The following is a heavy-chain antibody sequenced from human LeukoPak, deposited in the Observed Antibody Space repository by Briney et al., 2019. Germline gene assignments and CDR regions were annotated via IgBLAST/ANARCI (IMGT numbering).Heavy chain of an antibody. D-gene: IGHD2-15*01. Sequence: SETLSLTCAVYGGSFSGYYWSWIRQSPGKGLEWIGEINHSGSTNYNPPLKSRVTISVDTSKNQFSLKLSSVTAADTAVYYCARGTVDYCSGGSCYLYYFDYWGQGTLVTVSS. V-gene: IGHV4-34*01. CDR1: GGSFSGYY. CDR2: INHSGST. CDR3: ARGTVDYCSGGSCYLYYFDY. J-gene: IGHJ4*02.